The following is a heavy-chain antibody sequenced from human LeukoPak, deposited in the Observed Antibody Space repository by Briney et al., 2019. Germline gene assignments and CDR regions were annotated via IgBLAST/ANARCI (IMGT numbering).Heavy chain of an antibody. V-gene: IGHV6-1*01. CDR2: TYYRSTWYN. J-gene: IGHJ5*02. D-gene: IGHD2-2*01. Sequence: SQTLSLTCAISGDSVSSNSVTWNWIRQSPSRGLEWLGRTYYRSTWYNDYTVSVRGRITVNPDTSKNQFSLHLNSVTPEDTAVYYCARGLTQYDCFDPWGQGILVTVSS. CDR3: ARGLTQYDCFDP. CDR1: GDSVSSNSVT.